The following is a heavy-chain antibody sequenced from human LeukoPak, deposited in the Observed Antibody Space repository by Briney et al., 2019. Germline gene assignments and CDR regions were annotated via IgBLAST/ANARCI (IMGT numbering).Heavy chain of an antibody. D-gene: IGHD6-13*01. CDR3: ARVSIAAAAADY. CDR2: INHRGST. J-gene: IGHJ4*02. Sequence: GSLRLSCAASGFTVSSNYMNWVRQAPGKGREWIGEINHRGSTNYNPSLKSRVTISVDTSKNQFSLKLSSVTAADTAVYYCARVSIAAAAADYWGQGTLVTVSS. CDR1: GFTVSSNY. V-gene: IGHV4-34*01.